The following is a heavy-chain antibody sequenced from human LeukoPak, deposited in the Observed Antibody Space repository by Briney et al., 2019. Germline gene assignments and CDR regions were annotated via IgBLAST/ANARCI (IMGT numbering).Heavy chain of an antibody. Sequence: GGPLRLSCAASGFTFSAFAMTWVRQAPGKGLEWVSTITDDGYNTYSADSVKGRITFSRDNSKNTLSLQLRSLRAEDTAVYYCAKDLSYTSGASDHWGQGTLVTVSS. J-gene: IGHJ4*02. CDR3: AKDLSYTSGASDH. V-gene: IGHV3-23*01. D-gene: IGHD6-19*01. CDR1: GFTFSAFA. CDR2: ITDDGYNT.